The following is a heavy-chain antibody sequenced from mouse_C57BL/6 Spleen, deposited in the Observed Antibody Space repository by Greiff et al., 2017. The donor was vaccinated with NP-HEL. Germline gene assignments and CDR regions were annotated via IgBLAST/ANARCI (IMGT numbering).Heavy chain of an antibody. V-gene: IGHV5-4*01. D-gene: IGHD4-1*01. CDR3: AREGLGQGYAMDY. Sequence: EVQRVESGGGLVKPGGSLKLSCAASGFTFSSYAMSWVRQTPEKRLEWVATISDGGSYTYYPDNVKGRFTISRDNAKNNLYLQMSHLKSEDTAMYYVAREGLGQGYAMDYWGQGTSVTVSS. CDR1: GFTFSSYA. J-gene: IGHJ4*01. CDR2: ISDGGSYT.